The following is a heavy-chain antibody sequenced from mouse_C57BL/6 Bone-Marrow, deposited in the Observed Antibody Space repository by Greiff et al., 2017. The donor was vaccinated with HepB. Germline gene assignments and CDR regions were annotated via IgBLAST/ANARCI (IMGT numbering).Heavy chain of an antibody. Sequence: DVKLQESGPGLVKPSQSLSLTCSVTGYSITSGYYWNWIRQFPGNKLEWMGYISYDRSNNYNPSLKNRISITRDTSKNQFFLKLNSVTTEDTATYYCAFYYGSSFYYFDYWGQGTTLTVSS. CDR1: GYSITSGYY. J-gene: IGHJ2*01. D-gene: IGHD1-1*01. V-gene: IGHV3-6*01. CDR2: ISYDRSN. CDR3: AFYYGSSFYYFDY.